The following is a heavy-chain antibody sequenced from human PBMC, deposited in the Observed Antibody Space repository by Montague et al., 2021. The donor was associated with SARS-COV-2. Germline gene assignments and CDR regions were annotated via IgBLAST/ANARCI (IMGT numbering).Heavy chain of an antibody. CDR1: GGSFSDYH. Sequence: SETLSPTCAVYGGSFSDYHWTWIRQSPGGGLEWIGQINYCGSTKYNPSLRSRVTISIDTSKNQFSLKLTSVTAADTAVYYCARGAPGYWGQGTLVTVSS. D-gene: IGHD1-1*01. CDR3: ARGAPGY. V-gene: IGHV4-34*01. J-gene: IGHJ4*02. CDR2: INYCGST.